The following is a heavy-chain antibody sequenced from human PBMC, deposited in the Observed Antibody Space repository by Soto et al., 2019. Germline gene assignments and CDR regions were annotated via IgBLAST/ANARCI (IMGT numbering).Heavy chain of an antibody. V-gene: IGHV4-4*02. CDR3: ARVVTAISWYFDL. CDR2: IYHSGST. CDR1: GGSISSSNW. J-gene: IGHJ2*01. Sequence: QVQLQESGPGLVKPSGTLSLTCAVSGGSISSSNWGSWVRQPPGKGLEWIGEIYHSGSTNYNPSLKSRVTISVDQSKNQFSLKVSSVTAADTAVYYCARVVTAISWYFDLWGRGTLVTVSS. D-gene: IGHD2-21*02.